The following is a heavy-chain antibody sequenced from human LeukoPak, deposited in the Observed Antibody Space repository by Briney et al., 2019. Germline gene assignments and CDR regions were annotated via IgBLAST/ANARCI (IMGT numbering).Heavy chain of an antibody. D-gene: IGHD2/OR15-2a*01. CDR2: ISGRGGII. V-gene: IGHV3-48*04. CDR1: EFSLNSYS. Sequence: GGSLRLSCEATEFSLNSYSMNWVRQAPGKGLEWVSYISGRGGIIYYADSVKGRFSISRDNGKNSLYLRMDSLRAEDTAVYYCARAGISPPHYFFDYWGQGNLVTVSS. J-gene: IGHJ4*01. CDR3: ARAGISPPHYFFDY.